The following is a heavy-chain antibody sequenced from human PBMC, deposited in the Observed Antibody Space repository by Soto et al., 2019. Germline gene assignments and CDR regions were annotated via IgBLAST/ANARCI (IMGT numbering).Heavy chain of an antibody. Sequence: GGSLRLSCAASGFTFSSYSMNWVRQAPGKGLEWVSYISSSSSTIYYADSVKGRFTISRDNAKNSLYLQMNSLRAEDTAVYYCARVKVVVVPAVGFSYYMDVWGKGTTVTVSS. V-gene: IGHV3-48*01. CDR2: ISSSSSTI. D-gene: IGHD2-2*01. CDR3: ARVKVVVVPAVGFSYYMDV. CDR1: GFTFSSYS. J-gene: IGHJ6*03.